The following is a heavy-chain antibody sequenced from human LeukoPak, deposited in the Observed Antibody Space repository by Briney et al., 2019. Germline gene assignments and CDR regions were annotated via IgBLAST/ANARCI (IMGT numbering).Heavy chain of an antibody. D-gene: IGHD6-13*01. Sequence: SSGTLSLTCAVSGGSISSSNWWSWVRQPPGKGLEWIGEIYHSGSTNYNPSLKSRVTISVDKSKNQFSLKLSSVTAADTAVYYCANSYSSSQMNYYYYGMDVWGQGTTVTVSS. V-gene: IGHV4-4*02. J-gene: IGHJ6*02. CDR2: IYHSGST. CDR1: GGSISSSNW. CDR3: ANSYSSSQMNYYYYGMDV.